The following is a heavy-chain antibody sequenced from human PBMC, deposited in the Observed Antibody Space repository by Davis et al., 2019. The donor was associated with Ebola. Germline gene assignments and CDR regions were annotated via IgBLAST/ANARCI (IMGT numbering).Heavy chain of an antibody. CDR1: GFTFSRYD. D-gene: IGHD3-3*01. Sequence: GESLKISCVASGFTFSRYDMNWVRQAPGKGLEWVSFISSSSNYIYYADSVKGRFTVSRDNAKNSLYLQMNSLRAEDTAVYYCAKGGFFGVVIYYFDYWGQGTLVTVSS. CDR2: ISSSSNYI. CDR3: AKGGFFGVVIYYFDY. J-gene: IGHJ4*02. V-gene: IGHV3-21*01.